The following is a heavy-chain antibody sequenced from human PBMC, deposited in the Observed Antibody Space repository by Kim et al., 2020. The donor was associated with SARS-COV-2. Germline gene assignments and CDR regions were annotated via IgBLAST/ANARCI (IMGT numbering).Heavy chain of an antibody. J-gene: IGHJ4*02. CDR1: GVSFYNND. CDR2: ISRTGEST. Sequence: GGSLRLSCAASGVSFYNNDMSWVRQAPGKGLQWVSAISRTGESTYYADSVKGRFTISRDTSRNTLYLQMDSLRAEDTALYYCEGGGRSRDFWGQGTLVTVSS. CDR3: EGGGRSRDF. D-gene: IGHD3-16*01. V-gene: IGHV3-23*01.